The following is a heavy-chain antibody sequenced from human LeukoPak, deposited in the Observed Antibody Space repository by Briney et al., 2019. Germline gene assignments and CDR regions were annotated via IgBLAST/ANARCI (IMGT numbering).Heavy chain of an antibody. D-gene: IGHD6-19*01. CDR1: GFTFSSYE. Sequence: GGSLRLSCAASGFTFSSYEMNWVRQAPGKGLEWVSYISSSGSTIYYADSVKGRFTISRDNAKNSLYLQMNSLRAEDTAVYYCARISAVAGHYYYYYMDVWGKGTTVTIFS. J-gene: IGHJ6*03. CDR2: ISSSGSTI. CDR3: ARISAVAGHYYYYYMDV. V-gene: IGHV3-48*03.